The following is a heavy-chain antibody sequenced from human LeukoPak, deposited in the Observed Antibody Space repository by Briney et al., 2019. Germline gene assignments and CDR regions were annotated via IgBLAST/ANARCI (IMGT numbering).Heavy chain of an antibody. D-gene: IGHD3-10*01. V-gene: IGHV3-30*04. CDR1: GFIFSSYA. Sequence: GGSLRLSCAASGFIFSSYAMHWVRQAPGKGLEWVALISYDGSIKYSADSVKGRFTISRDNSKSTLYLQMNSLRAEDTAVYYCARGPTLAGSGKKNWFDPWGQGTLVTVSS. CDR2: ISYDGSIK. J-gene: IGHJ5*02. CDR3: ARGPTLAGSGKKNWFDP.